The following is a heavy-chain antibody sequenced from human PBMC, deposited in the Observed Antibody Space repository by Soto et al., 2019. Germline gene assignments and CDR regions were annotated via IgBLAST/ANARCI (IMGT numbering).Heavy chain of an antibody. CDR2: ISWNSGSI. CDR3: AKGGTTVTTPFDY. CDR1: GFTFDDYA. V-gene: IGHV3-9*01. D-gene: IGHD4-17*01. J-gene: IGHJ4*02. Sequence: DVQLVESGGGLVQPGRSLRLSCAASGFTFDDYAMHWVRQAPGKGLEWVSGISWNSGSIGYADSVKGRFTISRDNAKNSLYLQMNSLRAEDTALYYCAKGGTTVTTPFDYWGQGTLVTVSS.